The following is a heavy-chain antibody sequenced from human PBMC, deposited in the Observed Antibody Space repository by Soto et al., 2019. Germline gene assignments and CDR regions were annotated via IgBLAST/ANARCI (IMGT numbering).Heavy chain of an antibody. CDR1: GFTFSTYW. J-gene: IGHJ6*02. CDR2: IGTSGKTI. V-gene: IGHV3-48*03. Sequence: GGSLRLSCAASGFTFSTYWVNWVRQAPGKGLEWVSYIGTSGKTIYYADSVRGRFTISRDNAKNSLYLQMSSLRAEAMAVYFCARDPAIYGGKVYYGLDVWGRGTTVTVSS. CDR3: ARDPAIYGGKVYYGLDV. D-gene: IGHD4-17*01.